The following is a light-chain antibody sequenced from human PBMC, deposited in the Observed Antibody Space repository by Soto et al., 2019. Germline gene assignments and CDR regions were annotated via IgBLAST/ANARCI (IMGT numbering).Light chain of an antibody. V-gene: IGKV1-5*03. CDR3: QQYNTYPWT. CDR2: KAS. J-gene: IGKJ1*01. Sequence: DIQMTQSPSTLSASVGDRVTITCRASQSISSWLAWYQQKPGKAPKVLIYKASSLESGVPLRFSGSGSGTEFTLTISSLQPDDFATYYYQQYNTYPWTFGHGTKVEIK. CDR1: QSISSW.